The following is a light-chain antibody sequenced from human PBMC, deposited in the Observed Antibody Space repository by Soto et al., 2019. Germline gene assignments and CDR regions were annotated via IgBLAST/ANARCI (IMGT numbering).Light chain of an antibody. CDR2: EGT. Sequence: QSVLTQPASVSGSPGQSITISCTGTINDIGSYNLVSWYQQHPGKAPKVMIHEGTKRPSGVSNRFSGSKSGNTASLTITGLQAEDEADYYCCSYAGDSTLVFGGGTNSPS. CDR3: CSYAGDSTLV. V-gene: IGLV2-23*01. CDR1: INDIGSYNL. J-gene: IGLJ2*01.